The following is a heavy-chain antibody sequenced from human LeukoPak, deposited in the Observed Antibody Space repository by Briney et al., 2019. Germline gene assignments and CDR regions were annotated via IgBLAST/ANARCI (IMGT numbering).Heavy chain of an antibody. CDR2: INHSGST. CDR3: ARGAAFDI. J-gene: IGHJ3*02. Sequence: SETLSLTCAVYGGSFSGYYWSWIRQPPGKGLEWIGEINHSGSTNYNPSLKSRVTISVDTSKNQFSLKLSSVTAADTAVYYRARGAAFDIWGQGTMVTVSS. CDR1: GGSFSGYY. V-gene: IGHV4-34*01.